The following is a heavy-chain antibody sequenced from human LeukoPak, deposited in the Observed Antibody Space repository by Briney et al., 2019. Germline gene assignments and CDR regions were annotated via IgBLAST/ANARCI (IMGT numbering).Heavy chain of an antibody. CDR3: AKDLLILTGYKKNRGHYFDY. CDR1: GFTFSSYA. Sequence: GGSLRLSCAASGFTFSSYAMSWVRQAPGKGLEWVSAISGSGGSTYYADSVKGRFTISRDNSKNTLYLQMNSLRAEDTAVYYCAKDLLILTGYKKNRGHYFDYWGQGTLVIVSS. D-gene: IGHD3-9*01. V-gene: IGHV3-23*01. J-gene: IGHJ4*02. CDR2: ISGSGGST.